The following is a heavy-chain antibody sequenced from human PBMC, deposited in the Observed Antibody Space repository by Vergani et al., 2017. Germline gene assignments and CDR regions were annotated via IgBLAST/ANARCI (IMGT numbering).Heavy chain of an antibody. Sequence: QVQLQESGPGLVKPSETLSLTCTVSGGSISSYYWSWIRQPPGQGLEWIGYIYYSGSTNYNPSLKSRVTISVDTSKNQFSLKLSSVTAADTAVYYCARVEMATEGPLHYYYGMDVWGQGTTVTVSS. J-gene: IGHJ6*02. CDR3: ARVEMATEGPLHYYYGMDV. CDR2: IYYSGST. CDR1: GGSISSYY. V-gene: IGHV4-59*01. D-gene: IGHD5-24*01.